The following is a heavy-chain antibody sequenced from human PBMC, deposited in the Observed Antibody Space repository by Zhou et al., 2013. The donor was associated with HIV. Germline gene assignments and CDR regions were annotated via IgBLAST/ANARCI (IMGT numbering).Heavy chain of an antibody. Sequence: EVQLLESGGGLAQPGGSLRLSCEASKFNFRSFAMSWVRQAPGKGLECVSVISGGAEITNYAESVKGRFIISRDNSKKTLYLQMNNMRVEDWGVYYCAELGDYYGSGRFSWFDPWGPGTLVTVLS. D-gene: IGHD3-10*01. V-gene: IGHV3-23*01. CDR1: KFNFRSFA. J-gene: IGHJ5*02. CDR2: ISGGAEIT. CDR3: AELGDYYGSGRFSWFDP.